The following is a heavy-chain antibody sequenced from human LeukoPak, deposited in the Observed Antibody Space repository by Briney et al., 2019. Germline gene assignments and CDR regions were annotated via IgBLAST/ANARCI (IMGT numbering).Heavy chain of an antibody. J-gene: IGHJ4*02. Sequence: GGSLRLSCAASGFTFSSYGMHWVRQAPGKGLEWVAVISYDGSNKYYADSVKGQFTISRDNSKNTLYLQMNSLRAEDTAVYYCAKDRRGAAAGGLDYWGQGTLVTVSS. CDR3: AKDRRGAAAGGLDY. CDR1: GFTFSSYG. D-gene: IGHD6-13*01. CDR2: ISYDGSNK. V-gene: IGHV3-30*18.